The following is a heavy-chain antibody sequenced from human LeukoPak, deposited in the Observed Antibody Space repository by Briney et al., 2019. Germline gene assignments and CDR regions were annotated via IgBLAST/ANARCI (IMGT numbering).Heavy chain of an antibody. D-gene: IGHD2-15*01. V-gene: IGHV3-30-3*01. CDR3: ARVDRRYCSGGSCYLTPFDY. CDR1: GLSFSSHW. CDR2: ISYDGSNK. Sequence: GGSLRLSCAASGLSFSSHWMSWVRHAPGKGLEWVAVISYDGSNKYYADSVKGRFTISRDNSKNTLYLQMNSLRAEDTAVYYCARVDRRYCSGGSCYLTPFDYWGQGTLVTVPS. J-gene: IGHJ4*02.